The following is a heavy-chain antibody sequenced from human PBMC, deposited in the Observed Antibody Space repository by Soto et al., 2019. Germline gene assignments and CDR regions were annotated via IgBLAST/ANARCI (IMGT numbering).Heavy chain of an antibody. CDR2: MYNTGST. V-gene: IGHV4-59*01. CDR3: ARDLWGYCGTDCFPLDV. J-gene: IGHJ6*02. Sequence: QVQLQESGPGLVKPSETLSLTCTVSGGAISRYYWSWIRQPPGKGLEWIGYMYNTGSTVYNPSFTSRVTISVDTSKNQFSLQLNSVTAADTAVYYCARDLWGYCGTDCFPLDVWGQGTTVTVSS. CDR1: GGAISRYY. D-gene: IGHD2-21*02.